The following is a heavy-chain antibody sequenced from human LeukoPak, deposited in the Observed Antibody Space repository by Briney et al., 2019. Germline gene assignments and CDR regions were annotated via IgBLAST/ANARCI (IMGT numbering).Heavy chain of an antibody. D-gene: IGHD1-26*01. Sequence: ASVKVSCKASGYTFTSYDINWVRQATGQGLEWMGWMNPNSGNTGYAQKFQGRVTITRDTSASTAYMELSSLRSEDTAVYYCARDTLDGSYRSYYFDYWGQGTLVTVSS. J-gene: IGHJ4*02. CDR1: GYTFTSYD. V-gene: IGHV1-8*03. CDR3: ARDTLDGSYRSYYFDY. CDR2: MNPNSGNT.